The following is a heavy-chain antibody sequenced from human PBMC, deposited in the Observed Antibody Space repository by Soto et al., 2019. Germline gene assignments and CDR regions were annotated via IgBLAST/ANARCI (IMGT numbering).Heavy chain of an antibody. J-gene: IGHJ4*02. Sequence: QVQLVQSGAEVKKPGASVKVSCKASGYTFTSYGISWVRQAPGQGLEWMGWVIAYNANTNYAQKFQGRVTMTKDTSTSTAYMELRNLRSDDTAVYYCARRGSMVRGVPVDYWGQGTLVTVSS. CDR2: VIAYNANT. CDR3: ARRGSMVRGVPVDY. V-gene: IGHV1-18*01. D-gene: IGHD3-10*01. CDR1: GYTFTSYG.